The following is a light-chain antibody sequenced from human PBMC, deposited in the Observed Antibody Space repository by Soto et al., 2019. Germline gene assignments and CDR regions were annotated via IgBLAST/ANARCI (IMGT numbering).Light chain of an antibody. J-gene: IGKJ3*01. CDR3: QQRSKWPPEAT. CDR2: DAS. V-gene: IGKV3-11*01. CDR1: QSVSSY. Sequence: EIVLTQSPATLSLSPEERATLSCRASQSVSSYLAWYQQKPGQAPRLLIYDASNRATGIPARFSGSGSGTDFTLTISILEPEDFVVYYCQQRSKWPPEATFGPGTKVEI.